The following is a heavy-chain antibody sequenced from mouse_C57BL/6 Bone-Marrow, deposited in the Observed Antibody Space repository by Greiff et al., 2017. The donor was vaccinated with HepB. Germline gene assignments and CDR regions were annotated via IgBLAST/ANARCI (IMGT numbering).Heavy chain of an antibody. Sequence: EVHLVESGGDLVKPGGSLKLSCAASGFTFSSYGMSWVRQTPDKRLEWVATISSGSSYTYYPDSVKGRFTISRDNAKNTLYLQMSSLKSEDTAMYYCARHYYGSSCWYFDVWGTGTTVTVSS. D-gene: IGHD1-1*01. V-gene: IGHV5-6*01. CDR1: GFTFSSYG. CDR2: ISSGSSYT. CDR3: ARHYYGSSCWYFDV. J-gene: IGHJ1*03.